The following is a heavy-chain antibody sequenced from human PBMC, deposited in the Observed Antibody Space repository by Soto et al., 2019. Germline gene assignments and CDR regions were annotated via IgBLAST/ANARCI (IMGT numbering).Heavy chain of an antibody. J-gene: IGHJ4*02. V-gene: IGHV1-69*08. Sequence: QVQLVQSGAEVKKPGSSVKVSCKASGGTFSSYTISWVRQAPGQGLEWMGRIIPILGIANYAQKFQGRVMITADKSTSTAYMEMSRLRSEDTAVYYCARDRQRNWYQYVPYSFDYWGQGTLVNVSS. CDR2: IIPILGIA. D-gene: IGHD2-2*01. CDR3: ARDRQRNWYQYVPYSFDY. CDR1: GGTFSSYT.